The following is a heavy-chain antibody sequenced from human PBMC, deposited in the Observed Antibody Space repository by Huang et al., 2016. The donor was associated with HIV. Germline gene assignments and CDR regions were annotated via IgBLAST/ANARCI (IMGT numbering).Heavy chain of an antibody. CDR1: VGSIRSDNYY. D-gene: IGHD3-10*01. CDR2: IYYSGAT. Sequence: QLQLQESGPGLVKPSETLSLTCTVSVGSIRSDNYYWGWVRQPPGKGLGWIGSIYYSGATDYNPSIKSRVTITVDTSKNQFSLKMRSVTAADTAVYYCARLPGSITMIRGVITDPYWGQGTLVTVSS. CDR3: ARLPGSITMIRGVITDPY. J-gene: IGHJ4*02. V-gene: IGHV4-39*01.